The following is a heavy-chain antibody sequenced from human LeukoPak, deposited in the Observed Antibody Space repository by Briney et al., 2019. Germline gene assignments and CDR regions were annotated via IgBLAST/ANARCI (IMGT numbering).Heavy chain of an antibody. CDR3: AKDRSITIFGVVNPVDY. CDR1: GFTFSSYG. J-gene: IGHJ4*02. V-gene: IGHV3-30*18. Sequence: RGSLRLSCAASGFTFSSYGMHWVRQAPGKGLEWVAVILYDGSNKYYADSVKGRFTISRDNSKNTLYLQMNSLRAEDTAVYYCAKDRSITIFGVVNPVDYWGQGTLVTVSS. CDR2: ILYDGSNK. D-gene: IGHD3-3*01.